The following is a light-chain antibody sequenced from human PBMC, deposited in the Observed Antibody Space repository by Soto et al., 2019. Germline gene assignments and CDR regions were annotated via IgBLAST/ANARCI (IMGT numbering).Light chain of an antibody. V-gene: IGKV3-15*01. CDR2: GAS. CDR1: QSVSSN. Sequence: EIVMTQSPATLSVSPGERATLSCRASQSVSSNLAWYRQKPGQAPRLLIYGASTRATDVPARFSGSGSGTEITLTISSLQSEDFAVYYCQQYYNWPPWTFGQGTKVEIK. CDR3: QQYYNWPPWT. J-gene: IGKJ1*01.